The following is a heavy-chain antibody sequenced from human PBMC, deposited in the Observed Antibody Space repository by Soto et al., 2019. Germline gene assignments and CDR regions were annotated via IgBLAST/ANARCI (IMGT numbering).Heavy chain of an antibody. CDR2: VSWGGDDA. CDR3: ARGYGITPGWHFDV. CDR1: GFTYNEYG. V-gene: IGHV3-20*04. D-gene: IGHD3-10*01. J-gene: IGHJ2*01. Sequence: EVQLLASGGGVVRPGGSLRLSCVASGFTYNEYGMSWVRQVPGKGLGWISGVSWGGDDAGYADSVKGRFTVSRDNAKNSLYLQMDSLGAEDTAFYFCARGYGITPGWHFDVWGRSTLVTVSS.